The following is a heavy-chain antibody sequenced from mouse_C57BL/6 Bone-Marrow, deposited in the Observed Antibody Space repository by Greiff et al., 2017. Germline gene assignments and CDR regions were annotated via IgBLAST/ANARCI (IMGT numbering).Heavy chain of an antibody. CDR3: AKRPFAY. V-gene: IGHV2-4*01. CDR2: IWSGGST. CDR1: GFSLTSYG. J-gene: IGHJ3*01. Sequence: VQVVESGPGLVQPSQSLYITCTVSGFSLTSYGVHWVRQPQGKGLEWLGVIWSGGSTDYNADFISRLSISKDNSKSQVFFKMNSLQADDTAIYYFAKRPFAYWGQGTLVTVSA.